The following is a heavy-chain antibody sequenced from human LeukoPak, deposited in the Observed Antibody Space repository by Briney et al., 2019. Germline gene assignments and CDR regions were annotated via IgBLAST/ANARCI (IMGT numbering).Heavy chain of an antibody. CDR3: ARREPYVGYYYGMDV. J-gene: IGHJ6*02. V-gene: IGHV4-4*02. CDR2: IYHSGST. Sequence: SGTLSLTCAVSGGSISSSNWWRWVRQPPGKGLEWIGEIYHSGSTNYNPSLKIRVTISVDKTKNQFSLKLSSVTAADTAVYYCARREPYVGYYYGMDVWGQGTTVTVSS. D-gene: IGHD1-26*01. CDR1: GGSISSSNW.